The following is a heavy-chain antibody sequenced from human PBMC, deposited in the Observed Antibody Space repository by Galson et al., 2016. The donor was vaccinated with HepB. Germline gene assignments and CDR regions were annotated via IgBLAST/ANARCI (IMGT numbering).Heavy chain of an antibody. D-gene: IGHD2-15*01. V-gene: IGHV3-30*18. Sequence: SLRLSCAASGFTFSSYGIHWVRQAPGKGLEWVAVISFDGSNAYYGDSVKGRFTISRDNSKNTLSLQMNSLRAEDTAVYYCAKERGDCSGGTCRYHDAFDIWGQGTMVTVSS. CDR2: ISFDGSNA. J-gene: IGHJ3*02. CDR1: GFTFSSYG. CDR3: AKERGDCSGGTCRYHDAFDI.